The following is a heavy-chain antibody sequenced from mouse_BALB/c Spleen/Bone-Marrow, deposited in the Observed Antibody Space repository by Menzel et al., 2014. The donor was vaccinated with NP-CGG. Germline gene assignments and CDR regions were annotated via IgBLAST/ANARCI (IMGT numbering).Heavy chain of an antibody. D-gene: IGHD1-1*01. CDR2: ILPGRGST. V-gene: IGHV1-9*01. CDR1: GYTFSSCW. J-gene: IGHJ4*01. Sequence: QVQLQQSGAELMKPGASVKISCKATGYTFSSCWIEWVKQRPGHGLEWIGEILPGRGSTNYNEKFKGKATFTSDTSSNTAYMQLSSLTSEDSAVYYCGRGAYGFAMDYWGQGTSVTVSA. CDR3: GRGAYGFAMDY.